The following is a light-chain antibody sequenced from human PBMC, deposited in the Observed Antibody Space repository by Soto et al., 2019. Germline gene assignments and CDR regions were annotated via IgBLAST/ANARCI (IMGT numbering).Light chain of an antibody. J-gene: IGLJ1*01. CDR3: RSYTSSSTLYV. V-gene: IGLV2-14*01. Sequence: QSALTQPASVSGSPGQSITISCTGTSSDVGGYNYVSWYQQHPGKAPKLMIYDVSNRPSGVSNRFSGSKSGNTASLTISGFQAEDEADYYCRSYTSSSTLYVFGTGTKVTVL. CDR2: DVS. CDR1: SSDVGGYNY.